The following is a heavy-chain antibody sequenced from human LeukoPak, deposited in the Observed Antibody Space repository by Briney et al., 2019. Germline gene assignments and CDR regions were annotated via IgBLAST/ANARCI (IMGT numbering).Heavy chain of an antibody. CDR3: ARVLRYCSGGNCYSGGLGYMDV. V-gene: IGHV3-21*04. CDR1: GFTFSSYS. Sequence: KTGGSLRLSCAASGFTFSSYSMNWVRQAPGKGLEWVSSISSSSSYIYYADSVKGRFTISRDNAKNSLYLQMNSLRAEDTAVYYCARVLRYCSGGNCYSGGLGYMDVWGKGTTVTISS. J-gene: IGHJ6*03. CDR2: ISSSSSYI. D-gene: IGHD2-15*01.